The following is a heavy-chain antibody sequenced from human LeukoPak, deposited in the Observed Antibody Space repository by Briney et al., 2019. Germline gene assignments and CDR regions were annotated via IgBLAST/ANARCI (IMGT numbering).Heavy chain of an antibody. CDR2: INHSGRH. Sequence: SQTLSLTCAVYGGFFSGYYWSWIRQPPGKGLEWIGEINHSGRHNFNPSLKGRFTISQDTPQNQFSLKLSSVTAADTAGYYCARGPLRGMDVWGKGTTVTVSS. CDR1: GGFFSGYY. V-gene: IGHV4-34*01. J-gene: IGHJ6*03. D-gene: IGHD4-17*01. CDR3: ARGPLRGMDV.